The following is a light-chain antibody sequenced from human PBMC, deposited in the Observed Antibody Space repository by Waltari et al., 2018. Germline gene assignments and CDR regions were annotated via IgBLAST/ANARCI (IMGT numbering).Light chain of an antibody. V-gene: IGLV1-47*01. J-gene: IGLJ3*02. CDR2: RNY. CDR3: GGWDDSLNSWV. Sequence: QSVLTQPPSASGTPGQTVTISCSGSNSNLGNHYVYWYQQLPGTAPKLLIYRNYQRPSGVPDRFSGSKSGTSASRAISGLRSEDEADYYCGGWDDSLNSWVFGGGTKLTVL. CDR1: NSNLGNHY.